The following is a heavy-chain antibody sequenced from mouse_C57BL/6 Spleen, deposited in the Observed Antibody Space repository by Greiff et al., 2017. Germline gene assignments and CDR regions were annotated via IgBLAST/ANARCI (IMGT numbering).Heavy chain of an antibody. J-gene: IGHJ4*01. CDR1: GFTFSSYA. V-gene: IGHV5-9-1*02. CDR2: ISSGGDYI. D-gene: IGHD2-4*01. Sequence: EVKLVESGEGLVKPGGSLKLSCAASGFTFSSYAMSWVRQTPEKRLEWVAYISSGGDYIYYADTVKGRFTISRDNARNTLYLQMSSLKSEDTAMYYCTREYDYGGYYYAMDYWGQGTSVTVSS. CDR3: TREYDYGGYYYAMDY.